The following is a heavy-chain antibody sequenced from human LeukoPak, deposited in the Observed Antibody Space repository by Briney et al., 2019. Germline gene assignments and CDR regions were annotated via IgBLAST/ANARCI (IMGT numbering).Heavy chain of an antibody. V-gene: IGHV3-20*04. Sequence: GGSLRLSCAASEFTFFTYSMSWVRQAPGKGLEWVSGINWNGGSTGYADSVKGRFTISRDNAKNSLYLQMNSLRAEDTALYYCAKAGYSSGWIHFDYWGQGTLVTVSS. J-gene: IGHJ4*02. CDR2: INWNGGST. D-gene: IGHD6-19*01. CDR1: EFTFFTYS. CDR3: AKAGYSSGWIHFDY.